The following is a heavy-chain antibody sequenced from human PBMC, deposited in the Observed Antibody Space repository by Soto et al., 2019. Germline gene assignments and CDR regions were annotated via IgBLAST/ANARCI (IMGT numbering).Heavy chain of an antibody. CDR1: GYSISSGKG. J-gene: IGHJ4*02. D-gene: IGHD6-6*01. CDR2: IYYTGTT. Sequence: PXASLSLTFAVCGYSISSGKGWGWIRQPPGEGLEWIGYIYYTGTTYYNPSLKSRVTMSVDTSKNQFSLRLSSVTAVDTALYYCTTTRADPQLHGLDYCDQRTLVTVSS. CDR3: TTTRADPQLHGLDY. V-gene: IGHV4-28*01.